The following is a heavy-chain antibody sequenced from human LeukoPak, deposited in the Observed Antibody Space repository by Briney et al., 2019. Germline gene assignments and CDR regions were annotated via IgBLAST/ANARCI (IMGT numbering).Heavy chain of an antibody. CDR3: ARLGYSYGWSYYYYMDV. J-gene: IGHJ6*03. V-gene: IGHV3-48*03. CDR1: GFTFSSYE. D-gene: IGHD5-18*01. Sequence: GGSLRLSCAASGFTFSSYEMNWIRQAPGKGLEWVSYISSSGSTIYYADSVKGRFTISRDNAKNSLYLQMNSLRAEDTAVYYCARLGYSYGWSYYYYMDVWGKGTTVTVSS. CDR2: ISSSGSTI.